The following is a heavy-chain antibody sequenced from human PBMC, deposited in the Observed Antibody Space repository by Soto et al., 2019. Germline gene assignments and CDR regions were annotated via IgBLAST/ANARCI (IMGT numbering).Heavy chain of an antibody. Sequence: GGSLRLSCAASGFTFSSYAMSWVRQAPGKGLEWVSAISGSGGSTYYADSVKGRFTISRDNSKNTLYLQRNSLRAEDTAVYYCAKVREARLSQHRSFYFDYWGQGTLVTVSS. CDR1: GFTFSSYA. D-gene: IGHD6-6*01. CDR3: AKVREARLSQHRSFYFDY. J-gene: IGHJ4*02. CDR2: ISGSGGST. V-gene: IGHV3-23*01.